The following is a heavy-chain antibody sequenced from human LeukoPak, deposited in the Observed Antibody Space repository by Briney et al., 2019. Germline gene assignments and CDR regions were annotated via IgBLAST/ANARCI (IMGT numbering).Heavy chain of an antibody. D-gene: IGHD2-2*01. CDR1: GFTFSSYA. J-gene: IGHJ6*02. Sequence: GGSLRLSCAASGFTFSSYAMSWVRQAPGKGMEWVSAISGSGGSTYYADSVKGRFTISRDNSKNTLYLQMNSLRAEDTAVYYCAKDLEYQLLWPDYYYGMDVWGQGTTVTVSS. CDR3: AKDLEYQLLWPDYYYGMDV. CDR2: ISGSGGST. V-gene: IGHV3-23*01.